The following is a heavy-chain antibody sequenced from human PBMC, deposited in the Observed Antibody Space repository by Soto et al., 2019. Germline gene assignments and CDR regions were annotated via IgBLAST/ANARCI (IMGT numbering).Heavy chain of an antibody. J-gene: IGHJ4*02. CDR3: ARGFGYLDN. V-gene: IGHV3-64*01. Sequence: EVQLVESGGGLVQPGGSLRLSCAASGFTVSSNYMTWVRQAPGKGLEYVSAISSNGGSKYYANSVKGRFTISTDNSKNTRYLQMGSLGAEDRAGYYGARGFGYLDNWGPGTLVSVSS. CDR1: GFTVSSNY. D-gene: IGHD3-10*01. CDR2: ISSNGGSK.